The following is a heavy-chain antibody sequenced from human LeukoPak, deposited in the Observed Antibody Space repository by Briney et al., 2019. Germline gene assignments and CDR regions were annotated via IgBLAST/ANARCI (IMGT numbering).Heavy chain of an antibody. Sequence: PGGSLRLSCAASGFTFSSYAMSWVRQSPGKGLEWVSVISGGGGTTYYADSVKGRFTISRDNAKNTLYLQMNSLRADDPAVYYCAQFYYMSTVFADCWGGGTLVTHSP. J-gene: IGHJ4*02. CDR3: AQFYYMSTVFADC. D-gene: IGHD3-10*01. CDR2: ISGGGGTT. CDR1: GFTFSSYA. V-gene: IGHV3-23*01.